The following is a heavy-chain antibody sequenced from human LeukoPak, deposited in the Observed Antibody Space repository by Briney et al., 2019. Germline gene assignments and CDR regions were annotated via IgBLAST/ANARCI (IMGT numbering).Heavy chain of an antibody. CDR3: ARWAGSCSTNNCYNPFDY. CDR1: GYTFTSYY. Sequence: ASVKVSCKASGYTFTSYYMHWVRQAPGQGLEWMGIINPSGGSTSYAQKFQGRVTITTDESTSTVYMELSSLRSEDTAVYYCARWAGSCSTNNCYNPFDYWGQGTLVTVSS. D-gene: IGHD2-2*02. J-gene: IGHJ4*02. CDR2: INPSGGST. V-gene: IGHV1-46*01.